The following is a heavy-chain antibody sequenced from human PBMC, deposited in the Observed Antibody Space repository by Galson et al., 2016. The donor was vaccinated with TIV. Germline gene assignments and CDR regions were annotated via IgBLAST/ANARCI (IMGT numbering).Heavy chain of an antibody. J-gene: IGHJ6*03. CDR2: IYYSGST. D-gene: IGHD1-26*01. CDR3: ARDKSGFETVDRFYYYMEA. V-gene: IGHV4-59*01. Sequence: ETLSLTCNVSGGSINTYYWSWIRQSPGKGLEWIGYIYYSGSTDYNPSLKSRVTISIDRSKNQFSLKLTSVTAADTAVYYCARDKSGFETVDRFYYYMEAWGKGTTVIVSS. CDR1: GGSINTYY.